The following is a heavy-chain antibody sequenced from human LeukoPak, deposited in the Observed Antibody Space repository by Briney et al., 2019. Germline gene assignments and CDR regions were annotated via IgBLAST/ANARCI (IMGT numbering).Heavy chain of an antibody. CDR1: GFTFSSHW. D-gene: IGHD2-2*01. Sequence: GGSLRLSCAASGFTFSSHWMHWVRHAPGKGLVWVSRINGDGSNTTYADSVKGRFTISRDNAKNTLYLQMNSLRTEDTAVYYCARVGEWVVPAAMGNYYYYYMDVWGRGTPVTVSS. CDR3: ARVGEWVVPAAMGNYYYYYMDV. CDR2: INGDGSNT. V-gene: IGHV3-74*03. J-gene: IGHJ6*03.